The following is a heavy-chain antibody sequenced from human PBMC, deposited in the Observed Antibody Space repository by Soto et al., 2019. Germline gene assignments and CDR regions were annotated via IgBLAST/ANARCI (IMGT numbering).Heavy chain of an antibody. CDR3: ARVHTSGWFADS. CDR2: TSGSGVTT. V-gene: IGHV3-23*01. J-gene: IGHJ4*02. D-gene: IGHD6-19*01. CDR1: GFIFDDYA. Sequence: EVQLLESGGGLVQPGGSLRLSCGAPGFIFDDYAMMWVRQTPGKGLEWVSATSGSGVTTYYADSVKGRFTISRDNSKNTLYLHMNSLRADDTALYYCARVHTSGWFADSWGQGTRVTVSS.